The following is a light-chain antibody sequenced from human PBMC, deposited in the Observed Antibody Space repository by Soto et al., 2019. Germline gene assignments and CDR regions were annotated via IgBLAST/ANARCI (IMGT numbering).Light chain of an antibody. CDR3: GTWDSSLSVV. V-gene: IGLV1-51*01. CDR2: DND. J-gene: IGLJ2*01. Sequence: QSVFTQPPSVSAAPGQKVTISCSGSSSNIGKNYVFWYQQFPGTAPKLLIYDNDKRPSGIPDRFFGSKSGTSATLGITGLQTGDEADYYCGTWDSSLSVVFGGGTQLTVL. CDR1: SSNIGKNY.